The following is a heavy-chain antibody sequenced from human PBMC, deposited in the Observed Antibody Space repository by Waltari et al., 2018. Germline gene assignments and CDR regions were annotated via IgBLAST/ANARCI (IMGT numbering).Heavy chain of an antibody. Sequence: VRLVESGGTVVQPGGPLSLSGPASGFSIMDYLLHWLRQAPGKGLEWVGRSRYRAQGYSTDHGASVEGRFTILRDEAKNSLYLQMDRLRPEDTAVYFCSRAVFSSGYYFLDHWGQGTPVMVSS. CDR1: GFSIMDYL. CDR2: SRYRAQGYST. D-gene: IGHD3-22*01. CDR3: SRAVFSSGYYFLDH. J-gene: IGHJ4*02. V-gene: IGHV3-72*01.